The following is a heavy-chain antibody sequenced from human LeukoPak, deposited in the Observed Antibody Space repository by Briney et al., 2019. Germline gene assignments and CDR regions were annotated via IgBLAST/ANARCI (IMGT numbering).Heavy chain of an antibody. CDR2: ISYDGSNK. CDR1: GFTFSGYS. Sequence: GKSLRLSCAASGFTFSGYSIHWVRQAPGKGLEWVAVISYDGSNKYYADSVKGRFTISRDNSKNTLYLQMNSLRAEDTAVYYCAKGFCSTTSCPPMDVWGQGTTVTVSS. CDR3: AKGFCSTTSCPPMDV. D-gene: IGHD2-2*01. V-gene: IGHV3-30-3*02. J-gene: IGHJ6*02.